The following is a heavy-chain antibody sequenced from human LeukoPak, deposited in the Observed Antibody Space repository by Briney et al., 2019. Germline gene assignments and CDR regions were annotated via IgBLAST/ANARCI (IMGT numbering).Heavy chain of an antibody. V-gene: IGHV4-39*07. CDR3: ARDGNSGYDLHFDY. D-gene: IGHD5-12*01. CDR1: GGSISSSSYY. CDR2: IYYSGST. J-gene: IGHJ4*02. Sequence: SETLSLTCTVSGGSISSSSYYWGWIRQPPGKGLEWIGSIYYSGSTYYNPSLKSRVTISVDTSKNQFSLKLSSVTAADTAVYYCARDGNSGYDLHFDYWGQGTLVTVSS.